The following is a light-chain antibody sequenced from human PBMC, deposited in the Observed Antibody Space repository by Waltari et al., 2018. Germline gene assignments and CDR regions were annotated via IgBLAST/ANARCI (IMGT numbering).Light chain of an antibody. CDR3: QQSYSTPRT. J-gene: IGKJ1*01. CDR1: QSIGSY. V-gene: IGKV1-39*01. CDR2: AAS. Sequence: DIQMTQSPSSLSASVGDRVTIPCRASQSIGSYLNWYQQQPGKAPNLLIYAASSLQSGVPSRFSGSGSGTDFTLTITSLQPEDFATYYCQQSYSTPRTFGQGTKVEIK.